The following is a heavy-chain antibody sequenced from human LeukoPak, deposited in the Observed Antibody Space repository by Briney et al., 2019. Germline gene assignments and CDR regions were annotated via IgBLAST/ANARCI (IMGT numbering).Heavy chain of an antibody. CDR3: ARGSLWFGESYYYYYGMDV. J-gene: IGHJ6*02. CDR1: GGTFSSYA. CDR2: IIPILGIA. Sequence: ASVKVSCKASGGTFSSYAISWVRQAPGQGLEWMGRIIPILGIANYAQKFQGRVTITADKPTSTAYMELSSLRSEDTAVYYCARGSLWFGESYYYYYGMDVWGQGTTVTVSS. D-gene: IGHD3-10*01. V-gene: IGHV1-69*04.